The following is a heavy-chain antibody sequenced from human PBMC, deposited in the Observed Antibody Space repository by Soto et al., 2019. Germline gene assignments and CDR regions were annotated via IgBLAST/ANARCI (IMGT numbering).Heavy chain of an antibody. J-gene: IGHJ4*03. CDR1: GYRFAIYW. CDR2: IYPDDSDT. Sequence: PGESLKISCQTSGYRFAIYWIGWVRQMPGKGLEWMGIIYPDDSDTRYSPSLQGQVTISADKSINTAYLQWSSLKASDSAMYYCARQERSGCIYAYVDSWGLWTLVTVSS. CDR3: ARQERSGCIYAYVDS. V-gene: IGHV5-51*01. D-gene: IGHD3-16*01.